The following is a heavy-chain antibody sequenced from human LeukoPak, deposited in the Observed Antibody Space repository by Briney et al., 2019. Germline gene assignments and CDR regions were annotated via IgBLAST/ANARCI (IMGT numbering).Heavy chain of an antibody. J-gene: IGHJ4*02. D-gene: IGHD3-22*01. V-gene: IGHV4-4*07. CDR2: IYSGGST. CDR1: GDSISSDY. CDR3: ARDHSSADYLGVFGY. Sequence: SETLSLTCTVSGDSISSDYWSWIRQPAGKGLEWIGRIYSGGSTNYNPSLRSRVSMSVDTSKNQFSLRLSSVTAADTAVYFCARDHSSADYLGVFGYWGQGTLVTVSS.